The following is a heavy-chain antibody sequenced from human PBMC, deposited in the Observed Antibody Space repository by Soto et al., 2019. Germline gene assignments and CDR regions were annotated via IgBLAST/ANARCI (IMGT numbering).Heavy chain of an antibody. CDR2: IYYSGST. V-gene: IGHV4-39*01. CDR1: GGSISSSSYY. Sequence: SETLSLTCTVSGGSISSSSYYWGWIRQPPGKGLEWIGSIYYSGSTYYNPSLKSRVTISVDTSKNQFSLKLSSVTAADTAVYYCARRSNYYGMDVWGQGTTGTVSS. J-gene: IGHJ6*02. CDR3: ARRSNYYGMDV.